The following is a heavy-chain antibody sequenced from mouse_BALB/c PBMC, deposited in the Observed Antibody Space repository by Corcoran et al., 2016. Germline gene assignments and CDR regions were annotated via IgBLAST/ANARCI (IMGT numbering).Heavy chain of an antibody. CDR1: GYTFTSYV. CDR3: ARERDYGSSAYIDY. V-gene: IGHV1S136*01. Sequence: EVQLQQSGPELVKPGASVKMSCKASGYTFTSYVMHWVKQKPGQGLEWIGYINPYNDGTKYNEKFKGKATLTSDKSSSTAYMELSSLTSEDSAVYYCARERDYGSSAYIDYWGKGTTLTVSS. CDR2: INPYNDGT. D-gene: IGHD1-1*01. J-gene: IGHJ2*01.